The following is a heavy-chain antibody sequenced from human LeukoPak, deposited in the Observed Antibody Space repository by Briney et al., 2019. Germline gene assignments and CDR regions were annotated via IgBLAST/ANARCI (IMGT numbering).Heavy chain of an antibody. V-gene: IGHV3-21*01. D-gene: IGHD1-26*01. Sequence: PGGSLRLSCAASGFTFSSYSMNWVRQAPGKGLEWVSSISSSSSYIYYADSVKGRFTISRDNAKNSLYLQMNSLRAEDTAVYYCGRDSLQLGSPNFDYWGQGTLVTVSS. CDR1: GFTFSSYS. CDR3: GRDSLQLGSPNFDY. J-gene: IGHJ4*02. CDR2: ISSSSSYI.